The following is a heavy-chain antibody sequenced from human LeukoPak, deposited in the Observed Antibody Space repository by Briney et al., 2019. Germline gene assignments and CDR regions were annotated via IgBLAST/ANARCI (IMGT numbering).Heavy chain of an antibody. Sequence: SETLSLTCSVSGGSISSTRYYWGWIRQPPGKGLDWIGSMYYTGSSYYNPSLKSRVTISADTSKNQFSLKLSSVTAADTAVYYCARKPWGIGSGGHFDYWGQGTLVTVSS. CDR1: GGSISSTRYY. CDR2: MYYTGSS. D-gene: IGHD2-15*01. CDR3: ARKPWGIGSGGHFDY. J-gene: IGHJ4*02. V-gene: IGHV4-39*07.